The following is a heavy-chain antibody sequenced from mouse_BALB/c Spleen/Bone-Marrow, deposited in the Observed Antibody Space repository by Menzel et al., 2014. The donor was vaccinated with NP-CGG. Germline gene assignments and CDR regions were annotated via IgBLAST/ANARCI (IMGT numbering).Heavy chain of an antibody. CDR1: GYTFTSYW. Sequence: LVESGAELVKPGASVKMSCKASGYTFTSYWMHWVKQRPGQGLEWIGTIDPSDSYTSYNQKFKGKATLTVDTSSSTAYMQLSSLTSEDSAVYYCTMDDYDGGYYCDYWGQGTTLTVSS. CDR2: IDPSDSYT. V-gene: IGHV1S127*01. D-gene: IGHD2-4*01. CDR3: TMDDYDGGYYCDY. J-gene: IGHJ2*01.